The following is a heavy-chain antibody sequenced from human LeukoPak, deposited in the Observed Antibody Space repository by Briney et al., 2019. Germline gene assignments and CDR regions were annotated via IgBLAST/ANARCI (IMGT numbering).Heavy chain of an antibody. CDR2: NSSSSSYI. CDR1: GGSISSSS. J-gene: IGHJ6*02. Sequence: ETLSLTCTVSGGSISSSSYYWGWISQPPGKGLEWVSSNSSSSSYIYYADSVKGRFTISRDNAKNSLYLQMNSLRAEDTAVYYCASRSYGMDVWGQGTTVTVSS. D-gene: IGHD2-15*01. CDR3: ASRSYGMDV. V-gene: IGHV3-21*01.